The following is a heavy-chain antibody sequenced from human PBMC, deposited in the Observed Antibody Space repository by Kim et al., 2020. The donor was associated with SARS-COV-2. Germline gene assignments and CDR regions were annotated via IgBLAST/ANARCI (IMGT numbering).Heavy chain of an antibody. CDR3: ARGRINWAARPNWFDP. Sequence: SETLSLTCAVYGGSFSGYYWSWIRQPPGKGLEWIGEINHSGSTNYNPSLKSRVTISVDTSKNQFSLKLSSVTAADTAVYYCARGRINWAARPNWFDPWGQGTLVTVSS. CDR2: INHSGST. D-gene: IGHD6-6*01. V-gene: IGHV4-34*01. J-gene: IGHJ5*02. CDR1: GGSFSGYY.